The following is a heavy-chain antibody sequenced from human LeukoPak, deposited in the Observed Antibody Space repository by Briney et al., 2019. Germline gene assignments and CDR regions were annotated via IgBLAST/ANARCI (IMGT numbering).Heavy chain of an antibody. V-gene: IGHV4-4*07. J-gene: IGHJ3*02. CDR1: GGSISSYY. D-gene: IGHD3-22*01. Sequence: SETLSLTCTVSGGSISSYYWSWIRQPAGKGLEWIGRIYTSGSTNYNPSLKSRVTISVDTSKNQFSLKLSSVTAADTAVCYCASGAVTMIVVVTENAFDIWGQGTMVTVSS. CDR3: ASGAVTMIVVVTENAFDI. CDR2: IYTSGST.